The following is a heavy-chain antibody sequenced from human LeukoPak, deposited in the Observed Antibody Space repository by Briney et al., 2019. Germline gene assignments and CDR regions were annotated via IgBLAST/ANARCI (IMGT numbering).Heavy chain of an antibody. Sequence: NPSETLFLTCTVSGVSTTNGIYYWAWIRQPPGKGLEWIGSVHNVGSTYYNLSLRSRVTMSIDTSKNQFSLRLNSVTAADTAVYYCARHAEYNSGWHFYLDHWGQGILVTVSS. CDR3: ARHAEYNSGWHFYLDH. D-gene: IGHD6-19*01. CDR1: GVSTTNGIYY. V-gene: IGHV4-39*01. J-gene: IGHJ4*02. CDR2: VHNVGST.